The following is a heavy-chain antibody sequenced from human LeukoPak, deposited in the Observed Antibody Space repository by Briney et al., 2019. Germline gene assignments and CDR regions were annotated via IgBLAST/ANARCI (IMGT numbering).Heavy chain of an antibody. D-gene: IGHD3-3*01. Sequence: GGSLRLSCAASGFTFSSYALSWVRQAPGKGLDWVSAIRGSGGSTYYADSVKGRFTISRDNSKNTLYLQMNSLRAEDTAVYYCARNYDFWSGYCGYWGQGTLVTVSS. J-gene: IGHJ4*02. CDR3: ARNYDFWSGYCGY. V-gene: IGHV3-23*01. CDR1: GFTFSSYA. CDR2: IRGSGGST.